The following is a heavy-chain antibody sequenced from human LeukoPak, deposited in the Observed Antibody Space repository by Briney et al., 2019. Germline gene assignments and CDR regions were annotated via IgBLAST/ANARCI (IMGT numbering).Heavy chain of an antibody. CDR2: ISGSGGIT. V-gene: IGHV3-23*01. J-gene: IGHJ4*02. D-gene: IGHD5-12*01. Sequence: GGSLRLSCAASGFTFSSYAMSWVRQAPGKGLEWVSIISGSGGITYYADSVKGRFTISRDNSKNTLYLQMNSLRAEDTAVYYCAKGGVVATTRTTNYFDYWGQGTLVTVSS. CDR3: AKGGVVATTRTTNYFDY. CDR1: GFTFSSYA.